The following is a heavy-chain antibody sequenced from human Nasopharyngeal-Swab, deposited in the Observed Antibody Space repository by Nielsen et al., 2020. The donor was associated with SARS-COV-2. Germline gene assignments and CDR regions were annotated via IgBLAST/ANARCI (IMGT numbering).Heavy chain of an antibody. D-gene: IGHD2-21*02. CDR2: ISYDGSNK. Sequence: GGSLRLSCAASGFTFSSYGMHWVRQAPGKGLEWVAVISYDGSNKYYADSVKGRFTISRDNSKNTLYLQMNSLRAEDTAVYYCAKNKAGGGDCYSCYYGMDVWGQGTTGTVSS. CDR1: GFTFSSYG. CDR3: AKNKAGGGDCYSCYYGMDV. J-gene: IGHJ6*02. V-gene: IGHV3-30*18.